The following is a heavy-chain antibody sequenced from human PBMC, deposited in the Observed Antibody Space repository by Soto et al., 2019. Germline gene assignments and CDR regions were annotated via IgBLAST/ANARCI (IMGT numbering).Heavy chain of an antibody. D-gene: IGHD1-26*01. CDR2: IDPNSGDT. Sequence: ASVKVSCNASGYTFTGYYVHWVRQAPGQGLEWMVWIDPNSGDTYLAQRFQGRVTMNRDTSIGTAYMELRGLTSDDTAEYYCAKGGAIVAAGTRVYLYNAMDVWGQGTTVTVSS. J-gene: IGHJ6*02. CDR1: GYTFTGYY. CDR3: AKGGAIVAAGTRVYLYNAMDV. V-gene: IGHV1-2*02.